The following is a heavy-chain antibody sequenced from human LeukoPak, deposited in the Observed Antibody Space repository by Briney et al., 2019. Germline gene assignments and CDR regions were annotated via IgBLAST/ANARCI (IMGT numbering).Heavy chain of an antibody. J-gene: IGHJ4*02. V-gene: IGHV4-39*07. CDR2: IYYSGST. CDR3: ARAVIVVVVAATRGGYYFDY. D-gene: IGHD2-15*01. Sequence: GSLRLPCAASGFTVSSNYMSWVRQPPGKGLEWIGSIYYSGSTYYNPSLKSRVTISVDTSKNQFSLKLSSVTAADTAVYYCARAVIVVVVAATRGGYYFDYWGQGTLVTVSS. CDR1: GFTVSSNY.